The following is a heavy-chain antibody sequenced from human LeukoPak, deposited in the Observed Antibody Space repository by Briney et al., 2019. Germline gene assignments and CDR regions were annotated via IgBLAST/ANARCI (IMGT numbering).Heavy chain of an antibody. Sequence: PSETLSLTCTVSGGSISSYYWSWIRQPPGKGLEWIGYIFYSGSTNYNPSLKSRVTISVDTSKNQFSLKLSSVTAADTAVYYCARGKGYFDYWGQGILVTVSS. J-gene: IGHJ4*02. CDR1: GGSISSYY. CDR2: IFYSGST. CDR3: ARGKGYFDY. V-gene: IGHV4-59*01.